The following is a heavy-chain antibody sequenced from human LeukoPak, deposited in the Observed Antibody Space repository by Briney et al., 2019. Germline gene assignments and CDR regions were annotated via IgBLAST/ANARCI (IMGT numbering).Heavy chain of an antibody. D-gene: IGHD2-15*01. V-gene: IGHV1-69*13. J-gene: IGHJ4*02. CDR2: IIPIFGTA. CDR1: GGTFSSYA. Sequence: GASVKVSCKASGGTFSSYAISWVRQAPGQGLEWMGGIIPIFGTANYAQKFQGRVTITADESTSTAYMELSSLRSEDTAVYYCASPPGGYCSAGSCHYSYWGQGTLVTVSS. CDR3: ASPPGGYCSAGSCHYSY.